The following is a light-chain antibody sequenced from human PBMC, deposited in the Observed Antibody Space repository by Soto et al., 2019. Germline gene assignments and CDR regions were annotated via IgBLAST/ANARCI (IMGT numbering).Light chain of an antibody. V-gene: IGKV3-11*01. CDR3: QQRSNWPPSIT. Sequence: IVMTQSPATLSVSPWERATLSCRASQSVGSSLAWYQQKPGQAPRLLIYDASNRATGIPARFSGSGSGTDFTLTISSLEPEDFAVYYCQQRSNWPPSITFGQGTRLEI. CDR2: DAS. J-gene: IGKJ5*01. CDR1: QSVGSS.